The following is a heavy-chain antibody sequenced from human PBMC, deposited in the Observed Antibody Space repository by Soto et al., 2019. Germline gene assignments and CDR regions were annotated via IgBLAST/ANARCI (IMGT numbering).Heavy chain of an antibody. CDR1: GFTFSSYA. CDR2: ISGSGGST. CDR3: AKDPASSSSRVLMGFDY. Sequence: PGGSLRLSCAASGFTFSSYAVSWVRQAPGKGLEWVSAISGSGGSTYYADSVKGRFTISRDNSKNTLYLQMNSLRAEDTAVYYCAKDPASSSSRVLMGFDYWGQGTLVTVSS. J-gene: IGHJ4*02. V-gene: IGHV3-23*01. D-gene: IGHD6-6*01.